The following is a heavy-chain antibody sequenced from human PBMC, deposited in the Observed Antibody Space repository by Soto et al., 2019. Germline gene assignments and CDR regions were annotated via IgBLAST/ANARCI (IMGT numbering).Heavy chain of an antibody. CDR3: ARRSETTVTTLLNYYYYYYMDV. V-gene: IGHV3-20*01. CDR2: INWNGGST. Sequence: GGSLRLSCAASGFTFDDYGMSWVRQAPGKGLEWVSGINWNGGSTGYADSVKGRFTISRDNAKNSLSLKMNRLRAEDTALYHCARRSETTVTTLLNYYYYYYMDVWGKGTTVTVSS. D-gene: IGHD4-17*01. J-gene: IGHJ6*03. CDR1: GFTFDDYG.